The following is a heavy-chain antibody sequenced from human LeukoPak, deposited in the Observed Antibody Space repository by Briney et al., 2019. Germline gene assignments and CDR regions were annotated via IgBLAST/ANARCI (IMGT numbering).Heavy chain of an antibody. J-gene: IGHJ4*02. D-gene: IGHD3-3*01. V-gene: IGHV3-11*04. CDR3: ARDLAIRFLEWLPGY. CDR2: ISSSGSTI. Sequence: GGSLRLSCAASGFTFSDYYMSWIRQAPGKGLEWVSYISSSGSTIYYADSVKGRSTISRDNAKNSLYLQMNSLRAEDTAVYYCARDLAIRFLEWLPGYWGQGTLVTASS. CDR1: GFTFSDYY.